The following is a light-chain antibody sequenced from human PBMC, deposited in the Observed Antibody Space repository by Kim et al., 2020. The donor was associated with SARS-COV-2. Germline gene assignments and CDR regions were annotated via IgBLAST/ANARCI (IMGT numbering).Light chain of an antibody. V-gene: IGLV3-19*01. CDR1: SLRSYY. CDR3: NSRESSANHWM. J-gene: IGLJ3*02. Sequence: SSELTQDPAVSVALGQTVRITCQGDSLRSYYVSWYQQKPGQAPVLVFYGKNNRPSGIPDRFSGSYSGNTASLTITAAQAEDEADYYCNSRESSANHWMFGGGTQLTVL. CDR2: GKN.